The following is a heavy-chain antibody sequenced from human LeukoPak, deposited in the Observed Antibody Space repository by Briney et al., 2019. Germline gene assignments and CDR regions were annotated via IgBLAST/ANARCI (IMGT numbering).Heavy chain of an antibody. D-gene: IGHD6-19*01. Sequence: GGSLRLSCAASGFTVSSNYMSWVRQAPGEGLEWVSIIYGFGTPNFADSVKGRFTISRDSSTNTVYLQMNSLRAGDTAVYFCAKILSDTNGWYHFDYWGQGALVTVSS. CDR1: GFTVSSNY. J-gene: IGHJ4*02. V-gene: IGHV3-66*01. CDR2: IYGFGTP. CDR3: AKILSDTNGWYHFDY.